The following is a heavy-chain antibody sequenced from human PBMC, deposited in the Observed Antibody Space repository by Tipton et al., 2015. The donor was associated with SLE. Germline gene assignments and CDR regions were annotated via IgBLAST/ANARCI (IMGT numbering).Heavy chain of an antibody. CDR2: IYYSGNT. Sequence: TLSLTCTVSGGSISSHYWSWIRQPPGKGLEWIGYIYYSGNTNYNPSLKSRVTISVDTSKNQFSLKLSSVTAADTAVYYCARVLQRGYNYVDAFDIWGQGTMVTVSS. V-gene: IGHV4-59*08. CDR3: ARVLQRGYNYVDAFDI. CDR1: GGSISSHY. D-gene: IGHD5-24*01. J-gene: IGHJ3*02.